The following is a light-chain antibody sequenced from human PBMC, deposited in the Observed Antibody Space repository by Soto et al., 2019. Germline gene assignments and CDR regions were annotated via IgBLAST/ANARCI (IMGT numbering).Light chain of an antibody. V-gene: IGKV3-20*01. CDR3: QQYGRSPTT. Sequence: EIVLTQSPDTLSLSPGERATLSCWASHSVTTHLAWFQQRPGQTPRLLIYDASTRAPGIPARFSGSGSGTDFTLTISRLEPEDFAVYHCQQYGRSPTTFGQGTKVDIK. CDR1: HSVTTH. J-gene: IGKJ1*01. CDR2: DAS.